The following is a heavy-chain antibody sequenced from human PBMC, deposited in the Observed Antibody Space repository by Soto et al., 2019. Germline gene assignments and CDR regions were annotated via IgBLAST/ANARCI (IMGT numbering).Heavy chain of an antibody. V-gene: IGHV4-39*01. D-gene: IGHD1-1*01. CDR1: GGSISSSSHY. CDR2: TSYSGST. J-gene: IGHJ4*02. CDR3: ARYSRTTRPTPFAFDY. Sequence: SETLSLTCSVSGGSISSSSHYWGWIRQPPGMGLEWIGSTSYSGSTYYNPSLKSQVTISVDTSKNRLSLKLSSVTAADTAVFYCARYSRTTRPTPFAFDYRGQATLVTVSS.